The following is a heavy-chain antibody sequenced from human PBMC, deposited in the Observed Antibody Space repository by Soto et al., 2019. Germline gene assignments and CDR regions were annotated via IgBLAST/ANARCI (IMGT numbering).Heavy chain of an antibody. Sequence: SVKVSCKASGFTFTSSAMQWVRQARGQRLEWIGWIVVGSGNTNYAQKFQERVTITRDMSTSTAYMELSSLRSEDTAVYYRAAGGKVPHLYYYYYYGMDVWGQGTTVTVSS. V-gene: IGHV1-58*02. CDR3: AAGGKVPHLYYYYYYGMDV. CDR1: GFTFTSSA. D-gene: IGHD1-1*01. CDR2: IVVGSGNT. J-gene: IGHJ6*02.